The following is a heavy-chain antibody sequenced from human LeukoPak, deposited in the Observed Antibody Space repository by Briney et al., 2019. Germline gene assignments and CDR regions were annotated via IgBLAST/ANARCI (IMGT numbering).Heavy chain of an antibody. Sequence: GGSLRLSCAASGFTFSNAWMSWVRQAPGKGLEWVSVIYSGGSTYYADSVKGRFTISRDNSKNTLYLQMNSLRAEDTAVYYCARAQQMDDAFDIWGQGTMVTVSS. CDR3: ARAQQMDDAFDI. J-gene: IGHJ3*02. V-gene: IGHV3-66*02. CDR2: IYSGGST. CDR1: GFTFSNAW. D-gene: IGHD6-13*01.